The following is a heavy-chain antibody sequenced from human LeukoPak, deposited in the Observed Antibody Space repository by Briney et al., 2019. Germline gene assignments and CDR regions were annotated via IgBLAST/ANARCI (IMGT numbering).Heavy chain of an antibody. CDR1: GFTFSSYW. Sequence: PGGPLRLSCAVSGFTFSSYWMNWVRQAPGKGLEWVASIRQDGNEKSYVDSVKGRFTISRDNTKDSLYLQIDSLRAEDTAMYFCARDGTAPGLYFDLWGQGTLVTVSS. J-gene: IGHJ4*01. V-gene: IGHV3-7*01. CDR2: IRQDGNEK. CDR3: ARDGTAPGLYFDL. D-gene: IGHD6-13*01.